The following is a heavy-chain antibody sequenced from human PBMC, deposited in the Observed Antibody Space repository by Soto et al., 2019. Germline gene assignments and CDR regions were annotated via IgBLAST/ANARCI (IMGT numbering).Heavy chain of an antibody. CDR1: GFPFSSYG. J-gene: IGHJ6*02. D-gene: IGHD2-2*01. V-gene: IGHV3-33*01. CDR2: IWYDGSNK. CDR3: ARDRVVVVPAASLLYYYGMDV. Sequence: HPGGSLRLSCAASGFPFSSYGMHWVRQAPGKGLEWVAVIWYDGSNKYYADSVKGRFTISRDNSKNTLYLQMNSLRAEDTAVYYCARDRVVVVPAASLLYYYGMDVWGQGTTVTVS.